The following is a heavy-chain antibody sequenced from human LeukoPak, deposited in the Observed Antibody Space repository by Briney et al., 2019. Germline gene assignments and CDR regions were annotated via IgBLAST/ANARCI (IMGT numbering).Heavy chain of an antibody. CDR1: GGSFSGYY. D-gene: IGHD5/OR15-5a*01. J-gene: IGHJ5*02. CDR3: ARDRSTAFDP. V-gene: IGHV4-34*01. Sequence: SETLSLTCAVYGGSFSGYYWSWIRQPPGKGLEWIGEINHSGSTNYNPSLKSRVTISVDTSKNQFSLKVNSVTVADTAVYYCARDRSTAFDPWGQGTLVIVSS. CDR2: INHSGST.